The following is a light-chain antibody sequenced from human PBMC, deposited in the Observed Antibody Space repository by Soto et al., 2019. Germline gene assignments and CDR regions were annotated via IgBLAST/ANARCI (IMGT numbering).Light chain of an antibody. CDR3: AAWDDSLSGVV. V-gene: IGLV1-47*01. CDR1: SSNIGSNY. Sequence: QSVLTQPPSASGTPGQRVTISCSGSSSNIGSNYVYWYQQLPGTAPKLLIYRNNQRPSGVPDLFSGSKSGPSASLAISGLRSEDGADYYCAAWDDSLSGVVFGGGTKVTVL. J-gene: IGLJ2*01. CDR2: RNN.